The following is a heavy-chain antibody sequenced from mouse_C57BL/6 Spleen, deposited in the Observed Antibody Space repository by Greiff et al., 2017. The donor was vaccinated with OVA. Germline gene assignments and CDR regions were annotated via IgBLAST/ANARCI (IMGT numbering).Heavy chain of an antibody. J-gene: IGHJ1*03. D-gene: IGHD1-1*01. CDR3: ARKKAITTVVHYWYFDV. CDR1: GYTFTDYN. V-gene: IGHV1-18*01. Sequence: EVKVVESGPELVKPGASVKIPCKASGYTFTDYNMDWVKQSHGKSLEWIGDINPNNGGTIYNQKFKGKATLTVDKSSSTAYMELRTLTSEDTAVYYCARKKAITTVVHYWYFDVWGTGTTVTVSS. CDR2: INPNNGGT.